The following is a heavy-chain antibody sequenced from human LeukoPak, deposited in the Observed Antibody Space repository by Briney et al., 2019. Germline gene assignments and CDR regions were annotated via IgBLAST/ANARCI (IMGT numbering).Heavy chain of an antibody. CDR1: GFTFSSYW. J-gene: IGHJ6*02. CDR2: IKQEGSEK. CDR3: ARLASLGYCSSTSCYFYYYGMDV. Sequence: GGSLRLSCAASGFTFSSYWMSWVRQAPGKGLEWVANIKQEGSEKYYVYSVKGRFTISRDNAKNSVYLQMTSLRAEDTAVYYCARLASLGYCSSTSCYFYYYGMDVWGQGTTVTVSS. D-gene: IGHD2-2*01. V-gene: IGHV3-7*01.